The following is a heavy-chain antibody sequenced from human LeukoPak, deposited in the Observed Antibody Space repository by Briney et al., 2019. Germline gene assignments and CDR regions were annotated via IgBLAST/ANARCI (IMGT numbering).Heavy chain of an antibody. CDR3: AKGDDFLADYRYRFDY. CDR1: GFAFSSCV. Sequence: GGPLRLSCEVSGFAFSSCVTSWVRQAPGHGVEWDSAIDSNGVTTNYADSVKGRFTISRDNSKNTLYLQLSSLRVEDTAVYYCAKGDDFLADYRYRFDYWGQGTLVTVSS. D-gene: IGHD3-9*01. CDR2: IDSNGVTT. J-gene: IGHJ4*02. V-gene: IGHV3-23*01.